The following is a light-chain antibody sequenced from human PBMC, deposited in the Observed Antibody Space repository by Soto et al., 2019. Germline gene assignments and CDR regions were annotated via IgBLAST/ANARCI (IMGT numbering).Light chain of an antibody. CDR1: QSISSW. Sequence: DIQMTRSPSTLSASVGDRVTTTCRAVQSISSWWAWYQQKPGKAPKLLIYDASSLESGVPSRFSGSGSGTEFTLTISSLQPDDFATYYCQQYNSYPTFGPGTKVDIK. J-gene: IGKJ3*01. CDR3: QQYNSYPT. CDR2: DAS. V-gene: IGKV1-5*01.